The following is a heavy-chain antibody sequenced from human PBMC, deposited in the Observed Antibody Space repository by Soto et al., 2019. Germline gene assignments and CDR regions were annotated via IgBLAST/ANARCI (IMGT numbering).Heavy chain of an antibody. J-gene: IGHJ4*02. CDR3: ARYRREAVAGYTLDN. CDR1: GGSISSIY. Sequence: SETLSLTCTVSGGSISSIYWTWIRQPPGKGLEWIGYVYNSGSTNYNPSLKSRVTIPEDTSKSQFSLKVNSMTAADTAVYYCARYRREAVAGYTLDNWGQGILVTVSS. D-gene: IGHD6-13*01. CDR2: VYNSGST. V-gene: IGHV4-59*01.